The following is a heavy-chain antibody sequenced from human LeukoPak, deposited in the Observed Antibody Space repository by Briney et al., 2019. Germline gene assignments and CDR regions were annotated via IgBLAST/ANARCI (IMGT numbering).Heavy chain of an antibody. CDR3: ARVRGGYCSGGSCENDY. CDR2: IYTSGST. V-gene: IGHV4-61*02. J-gene: IGHJ4*02. CDR1: GGSISSGSYY. Sequence: SETLSLTCTVSGGSISSGSYYWSWIRQPAGKGLEWIGRIYTSGSTNYNPSLKSRVTISVDTSKNQFSLKLSSVTAADTAVYYCARVRGGYCSGGSCENDYWGQGTLVTVSS. D-gene: IGHD2-15*01.